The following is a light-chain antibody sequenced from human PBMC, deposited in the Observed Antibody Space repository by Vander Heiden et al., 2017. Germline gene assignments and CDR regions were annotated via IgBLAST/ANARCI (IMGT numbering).Light chain of an antibody. J-gene: IGLJ3*02. CDR2: DNS. V-gene: IGLV1-51*01. CDR3: CTWDNSLTAGGV. CDR1: SSNIGNNY. Sequence: QSVLTQPPSVSAAPGQKVTISCSGSSSNIGNNYVSWYQHLPGTAPKLRIYDNSKRPSGIPDRFSCSKSGTSATLDITGLQTGDEADYYCCTWDNSLTAGGVFGGGTKLTVL.